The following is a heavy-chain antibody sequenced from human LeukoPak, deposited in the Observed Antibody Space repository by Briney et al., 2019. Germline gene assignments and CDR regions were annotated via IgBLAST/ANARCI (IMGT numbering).Heavy chain of an antibody. CDR3: AKLQCSSTSCHAFDY. J-gene: IGHJ4*02. Sequence: PGGSLRLSCAASGFTFSSYGMHWVRQAPGKGLEWVAVIWYDGSNKYYADSVKGRFTISRDNSKNTLYLQMNSLRAEDTALYYCAKLQCSSTSCHAFDYWGQGTLVTVSS. CDR2: IWYDGSNK. D-gene: IGHD2-2*01. V-gene: IGHV3-30*02. CDR1: GFTFSSYG.